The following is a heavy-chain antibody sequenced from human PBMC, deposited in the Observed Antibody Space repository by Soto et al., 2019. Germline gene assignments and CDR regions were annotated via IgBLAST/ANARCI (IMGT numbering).Heavy chain of an antibody. Sequence: QVQLVESGGGVVQPGRSLRLSCAASGFTFSSYGMHWVRQAPGKGLEWVAVIWYDGSNKYYADSVKGRFTISRDNSKNTLYLQINSLRAEDTAVYYCASSYSSSCIDYWGQGTLVTVSS. J-gene: IGHJ4*02. D-gene: IGHD6-13*01. CDR3: ASSYSSSCIDY. V-gene: IGHV3-33*01. CDR1: GFTFSSYG. CDR2: IWYDGSNK.